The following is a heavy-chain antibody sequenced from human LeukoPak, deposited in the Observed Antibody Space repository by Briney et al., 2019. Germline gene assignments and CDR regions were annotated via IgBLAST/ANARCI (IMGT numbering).Heavy chain of an antibody. CDR1: GGSFSGYY. CDR2: INHSGST. V-gene: IGHV4-34*01. D-gene: IGHD6-6*01. J-gene: IGHJ4*02. CDR3: ARGRVADRPRRGYFDY. Sequence: SETLSLTCAVYGGSFSGYYWSWIRQPPGKGLEWIGEINHSGSTNYNPSLKSRVTISVDTSKNQFSLKLSSVTAADTAVYYCARGRVADRPRRGYFDYWGQGTLVTVSS.